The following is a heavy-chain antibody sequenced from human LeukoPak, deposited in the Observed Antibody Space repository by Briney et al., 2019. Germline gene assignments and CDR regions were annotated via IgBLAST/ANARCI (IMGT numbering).Heavy chain of an antibody. J-gene: IGHJ4*02. V-gene: IGHV3-48*03. CDR3: ARGFRDTAMFLDY. Sequence: TGGSLRLSCVASGLTFSSYEMNWVRQAPGKGLEWISCISSSGGPIYYADSVKGRFTISRDNAKNSLYLQMNSLRAEDTAVYYCARGFRDTAMFLDYWGQGTLVTVSS. CDR1: GLTFSSYE. D-gene: IGHD5-18*01. CDR2: ISSSGGPI.